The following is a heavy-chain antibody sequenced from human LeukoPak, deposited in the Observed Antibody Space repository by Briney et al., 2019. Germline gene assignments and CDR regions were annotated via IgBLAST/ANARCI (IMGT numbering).Heavy chain of an antibody. D-gene: IGHD1-26*01. Sequence: SETLSLTCTVSGGSINNYYWSWIRQPPGKGLEWIGFIHYTGSTNYNPSLKSRVTISVDTSKNQFSLKLSSVTAADTAVYYCARDSGEIFDFWGQGTLVTVSS. J-gene: IGHJ4*02. CDR2: IHYTGST. CDR1: GGSINNYY. CDR3: ARDSGEIFDF. V-gene: IGHV4-59*01.